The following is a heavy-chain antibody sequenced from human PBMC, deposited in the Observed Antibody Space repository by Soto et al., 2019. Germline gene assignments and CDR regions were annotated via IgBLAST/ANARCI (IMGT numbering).Heavy chain of an antibody. CDR3: AKAKNDYNWDNRPPFDY. CDR2: ISANDVGT. CDR1: GFTLRSYA. J-gene: IGHJ4*02. Sequence: GGSLRLSCEASGFTLRSYAMTWIRQAPGKGLEWVSLISANDVGTYYAESVKTRFTISTDQSRNTVYLQMDGLRADDTAIYYCAKAKNDYNWDNRPPFDYWGQGTLVTVSS. V-gene: IGHV3-23*01. D-gene: IGHD1-20*01.